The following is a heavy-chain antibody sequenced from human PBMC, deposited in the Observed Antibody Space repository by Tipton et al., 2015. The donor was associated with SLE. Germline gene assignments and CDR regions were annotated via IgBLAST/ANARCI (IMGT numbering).Heavy chain of an antibody. D-gene: IGHD3-22*01. CDR3: ARLGYYDSSAGC. Sequence: TLSLTCTVSGGSISSSSYYWGWIRQPPGKGLEWIGRIYYSGSTYYNPSLKSRVTMSVDTPKNQFSLNLSSVTAADTAVYYCARLGYYDSSAGCWGQGTLVTVSS. V-gene: IGHV4-39*01. J-gene: IGHJ4*02. CDR2: IYYSGST. CDR1: GGSISSSSYY.